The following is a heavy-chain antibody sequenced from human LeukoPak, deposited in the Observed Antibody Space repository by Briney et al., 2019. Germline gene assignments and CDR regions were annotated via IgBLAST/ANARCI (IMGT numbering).Heavy chain of an antibody. V-gene: IGHV1-69*05. CDR3: ARHPYCSGGSCLDYYYDYMDV. Sequence: SVKVSCKASGGTFSSYAISWVRQAPGQGLEWMGGIIPIFGTANYAQKFQGRVTITTDESTSTAYMELSSLRSEDTAVYYCARHPYCSGGSCLDYYYDYMDVWGKGTTVTVSS. J-gene: IGHJ6*03. CDR2: IIPIFGTA. D-gene: IGHD2-15*01. CDR1: GGTFSSYA.